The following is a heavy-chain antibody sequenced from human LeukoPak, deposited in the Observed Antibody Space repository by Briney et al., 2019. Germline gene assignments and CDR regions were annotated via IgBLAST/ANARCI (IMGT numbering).Heavy chain of an antibody. J-gene: IGHJ3*02. CDR3: ARHQGNWAFDI. V-gene: IGHV4-59*08. CDR1: GGSISSYY. D-gene: IGHD1-1*01. Sequence: PSETLSLTCTVSGGSISSYYWSWIRQPPGKGLEWIGYIYYSGSTNYNPSLKSRVTISVDTSKNQFSLKLSSVTAADTAVYYCARHQGNWAFDIWGQGTMVTVSS. CDR2: IYYSGST.